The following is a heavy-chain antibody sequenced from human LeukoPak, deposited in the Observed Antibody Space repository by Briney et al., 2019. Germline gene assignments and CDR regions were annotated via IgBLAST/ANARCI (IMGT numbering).Heavy chain of an antibody. V-gene: IGHV3-21*01. CDR2: ITSSSSFI. CDR3: ARDLYDGGAYSCSIDY. CDR1: GFTLSSHS. J-gene: IGHJ4*02. Sequence: GSLRLSCAASGFTLSSHSMNWIRQAPGKGLEWVSSITSSSSFIHSADSVKGQFIIPRDNAKNSLDLQMDSRRAEDMSVYYCARDLYDGGAYSCSIDYWGKGTRVSVS. D-gene: IGHD3-22*01.